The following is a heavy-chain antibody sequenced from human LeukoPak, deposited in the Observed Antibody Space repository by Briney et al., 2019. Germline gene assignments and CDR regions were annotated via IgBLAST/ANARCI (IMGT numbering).Heavy chain of an antibody. CDR2: IYSVGST. J-gene: IGHJ4*02. CDR3: ARERSFYYGSGFDY. V-gene: IGHV3-66*01. CDR1: GFTLSSNY. D-gene: IGHD3-10*01. Sequence: GGSLRLSCAASGFTLSSNYMSWVRQAPGKGLEWVSVIYSVGSTYYPDSVTGRFTISRDNSKNTLYLQMNSLRAEDTAVYYCARERSFYYGSGFDYWGQGTLVTVSS.